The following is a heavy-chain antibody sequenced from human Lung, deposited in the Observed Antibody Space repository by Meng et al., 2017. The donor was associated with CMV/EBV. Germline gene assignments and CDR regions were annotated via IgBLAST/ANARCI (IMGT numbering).Heavy chain of an antibody. Sequence: CTVSSDSISSGDYYWTWIRQPPGKGLEWIGFIHNSGSTYYNPSLKTRVTISLDTSKNQFSLNLSSVTAADTAVYYCARDPKRFSYGHNFDYWGKGTLVTV. CDR1: SDSISSGDYY. D-gene: IGHD5-18*01. V-gene: IGHV4-30-4*01. CDR2: IHNSGST. J-gene: IGHJ4*02. CDR3: ARDPKRFSYGHNFDY.